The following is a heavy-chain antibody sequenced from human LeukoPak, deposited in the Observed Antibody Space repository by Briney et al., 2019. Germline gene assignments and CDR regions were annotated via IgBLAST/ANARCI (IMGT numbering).Heavy chain of an antibody. V-gene: IGHV4-59*01. Sequence: SETLSLTCTVSGGSISSYYWSWIRQPPGKGLEWIGYIYYSGSTNYNPSLKSRVTISVDTSKNQFSLKLSSVTAADTAVYYCARDTGPVVPAAMDVWGKGTTVTVSS. J-gene: IGHJ6*04. CDR2: IYYSGST. CDR1: GGSISSYY. D-gene: IGHD2-2*01. CDR3: ARDTGPVVPAAMDV.